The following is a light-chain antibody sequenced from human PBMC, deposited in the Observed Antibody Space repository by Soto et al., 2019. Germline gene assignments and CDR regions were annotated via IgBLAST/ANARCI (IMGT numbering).Light chain of an antibody. CDR3: SSYTSSSTVI. CDR1: SSDVGGYNF. J-gene: IGLJ2*01. Sequence: QSALTQPASVSGSPGQSITISSTGTSSDVGGYNFVSWYQQHPGKAPKFIIYDVRNRPSGVSNRFSGSRSGNTASLTISGLQAEDEADYYCSSYTSSSTVIFGGGTKLTVL. V-gene: IGLV2-14*03. CDR2: DVR.